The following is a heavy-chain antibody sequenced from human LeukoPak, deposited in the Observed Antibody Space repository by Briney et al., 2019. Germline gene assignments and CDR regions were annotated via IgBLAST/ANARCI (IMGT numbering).Heavy chain of an antibody. Sequence: SETLSLTCTVSGGSISSGGYYWSWIRQHPGKGLEWIGYIYYSGSTYYNPSLKSRVTISVDTSKNQFSLKLSSVTAADTAVYYCARNALWFGELLLPWFDPWGQGTLVTVSS. CDR1: GGSISSGGYY. D-gene: IGHD3-10*01. J-gene: IGHJ5*02. CDR2: IYYSGST. V-gene: IGHV4-31*03. CDR3: ARNALWFGELLLPWFDP.